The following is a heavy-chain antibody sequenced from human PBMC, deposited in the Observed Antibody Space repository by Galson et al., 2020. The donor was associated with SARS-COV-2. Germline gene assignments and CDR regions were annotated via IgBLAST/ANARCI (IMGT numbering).Heavy chain of an antibody. D-gene: IGHD5-12*01. Sequence: PSVKVSCKASGYAFNTYYIHWVRQAPGQGLEWVGRINPNSGGTNYAQKFQGRVAMTRDTSVSTAYMELSRLMSDDTAVYYCARGDLVPTDYWGQGTLVTISS. CDR2: INPNSGGT. V-gene: IGHV1-2*06. CDR3: ARGDLVPTDY. CDR1: GYAFNTYY. J-gene: IGHJ4*02.